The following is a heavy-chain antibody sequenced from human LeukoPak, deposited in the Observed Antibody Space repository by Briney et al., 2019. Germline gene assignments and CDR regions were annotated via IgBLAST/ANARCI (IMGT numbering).Heavy chain of an antibody. D-gene: IGHD3-22*01. CDR1: GFTFSSYG. V-gene: IGHV3-30*18. CDR2: ISYDGSNK. Sequence: GGSLRLSCAASGFTFSSYGMHWVRQAPGKGREWVAVISYDGSNKYYADSVKGRFTISRDNSKTTLYLQMNSLRAEDTAVYYCAKSESRGHYYDSSGYYLFDYWGQGTLVTVSS. CDR3: AKSESRGHYYDSSGYYLFDY. J-gene: IGHJ4*02.